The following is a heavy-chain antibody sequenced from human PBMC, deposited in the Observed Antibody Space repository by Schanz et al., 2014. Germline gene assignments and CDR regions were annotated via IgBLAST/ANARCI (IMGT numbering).Heavy chain of an antibody. CDR1: GGTFSTYT. D-gene: IGHD6-13*01. CDR3: ASSGAGYSSSWDFDY. V-gene: IGHV1-69*02. Sequence: QVQLVQSGAEVKKPGSSVKVSCKASGGTFSTYTISWVRQAPGQGLEWMGRIIPILGIANYAQKFQGRVTMTTDTSTSTAYMELRSLRSDDTAVYYCASSGAGYSSSWDFDYWGQGTLVTVSS. J-gene: IGHJ4*02. CDR2: IIPILGIA.